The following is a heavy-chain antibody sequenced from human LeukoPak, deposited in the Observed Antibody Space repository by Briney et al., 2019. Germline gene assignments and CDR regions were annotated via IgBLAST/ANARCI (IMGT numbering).Heavy chain of an antibody. V-gene: IGHV3-7*01. D-gene: IGHD2/OR15-2a*01. CDR2: LKEDGSVK. J-gene: IGHJ4*02. CDR1: GLTFSQYW. CDR3: ARDKRIGYYVY. Sequence: GGSLRLSCEASGLTFSQYWMTWVRQAPGRGLEWVANLKEDGSVKQYADSVRGRFFISRDNAESSVYLQMSSLNAEDSAVYYCARDKRIGYYVYWGQGTLVTVSS.